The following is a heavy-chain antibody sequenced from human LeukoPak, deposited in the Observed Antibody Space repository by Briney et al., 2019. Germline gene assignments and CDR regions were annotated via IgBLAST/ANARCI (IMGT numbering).Heavy chain of an antibody. CDR3: AREHFDY. CDR2: FYHSGST. J-gene: IGHJ4*02. V-gene: IGHV4-38-2*02. CDR1: GYSISSGYY. Sequence: SETLSLTHAVSGYSISSGYYWGWIRQPPGKGLEWIGSFYHSGSTYYNPSLKSRVTISVDTSKNQYSPKLSSVTAADTAVYYCAREHFDYWGQGTLVTVSS.